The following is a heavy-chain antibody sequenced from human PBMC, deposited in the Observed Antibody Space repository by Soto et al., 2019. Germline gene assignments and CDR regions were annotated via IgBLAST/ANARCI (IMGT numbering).Heavy chain of an antibody. D-gene: IGHD2-15*01. V-gene: IGHV1-69*04. CDR1: GGTFSNG. CDR2: IIPVFGRA. CDR3: ANTRASPLYSDQ. Sequence: SVKVSCKASGGTFSNGISWARQAPGQGLEWMGTIIPVFGRANYAQKFKDRVTITADRSTSTAYMAVSSLRSDDTAVYYCANTRASPLYSDQWGQGTLVTVSS. J-gene: IGHJ4*02.